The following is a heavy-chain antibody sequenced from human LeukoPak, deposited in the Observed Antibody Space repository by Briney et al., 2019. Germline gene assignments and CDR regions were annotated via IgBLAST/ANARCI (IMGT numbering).Heavy chain of an antibody. J-gene: IGHJ4*02. CDR2: IYSGGST. CDR1: GFNVSSNY. Sequence: RGSLRLSCAASGFNVSSNYMSWVRQAPGKGLEWVSVIYSGGSTYYADSVKGRFTISRDNSKNTLYLQMNSLRAEDTAVYYCARASGYSYGLDYWGQGTLVTVSS. V-gene: IGHV3-66*01. D-gene: IGHD5-18*01. CDR3: ARASGYSYGLDY.